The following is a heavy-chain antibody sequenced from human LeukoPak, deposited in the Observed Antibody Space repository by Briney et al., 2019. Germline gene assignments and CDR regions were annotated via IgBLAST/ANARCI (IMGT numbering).Heavy chain of an antibody. CDR2: ISSSGITI. V-gene: IGHV3-11*04. D-gene: IGHD6-13*01. J-gene: IGHJ4*02. Sequence: GGSLRLSCAASGFRFSDYFMSWIRQAPGKGLEWVSYISSSGITIYYADSVKGRFTISRDNAKNSLYLQMNSLRAEDTAVYYCARETIAAAGPLDYWGQGTLVIVSS. CDR1: GFRFSDYF. CDR3: ARETIAAAGPLDY.